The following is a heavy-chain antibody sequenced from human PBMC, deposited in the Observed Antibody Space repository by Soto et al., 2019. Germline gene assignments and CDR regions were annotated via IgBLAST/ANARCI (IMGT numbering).Heavy chain of an antibody. CDR1: GGTFSSYA. Sequence: SVKVSCKASGGTFSSYAISWVRQAPGQGLEWMGGIIPILGTANYAQKFQGRVTITADESTSTAYMELSSLRSEDTAVYYCARKADYYDSRVYGMDVWGQGPTVTVSS. D-gene: IGHD3-22*01. V-gene: IGHV1-69*13. J-gene: IGHJ6*02. CDR2: IIPILGTA. CDR3: ARKADYYDSRVYGMDV.